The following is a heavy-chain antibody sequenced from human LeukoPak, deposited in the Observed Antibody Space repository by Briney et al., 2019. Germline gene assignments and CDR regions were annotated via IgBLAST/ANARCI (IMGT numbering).Heavy chain of an antibody. J-gene: IGHJ5*01. CDR3: VKGGYGYTYHYNWFDS. CDR2: ISDNGGTT. V-gene: IGHV3-64*01. Sequence: PGGSLRLSCVASGLTFSSFAMHWVRQAPGKGLECLAVISDNGGTTDYSRSVKGRFTISRDNSKNTLYLQMGSLRPEDMAVYYCVKGGYGYTYHYNWFDSWGQGTLVTVSP. D-gene: IGHD5-18*01. CDR1: GLTFSSFA.